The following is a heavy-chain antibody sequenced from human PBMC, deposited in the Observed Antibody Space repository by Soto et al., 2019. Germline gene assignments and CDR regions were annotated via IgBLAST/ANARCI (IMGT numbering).Heavy chain of an antibody. V-gene: IGHV6-1*03. J-gene: IGHJ3*02. CDR3: ARDPSGVLDAFDI. CDR2: TYYRSKWYN. Sequence: SQTLSLPCAISGDSVSSNTWNWGRQSPSRGLGWLGRTYYRSKWYNDYAVSVKSCITINPDTSKNQFSLQLNSVTPEDTAVYYCARDPSGVLDAFDIWGQGTMVTVSS. D-gene: IGHD6-25*01. CDR1: GDSVSSNT.